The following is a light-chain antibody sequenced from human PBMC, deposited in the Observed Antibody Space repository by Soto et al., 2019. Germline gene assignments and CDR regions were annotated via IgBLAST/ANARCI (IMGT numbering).Light chain of an antibody. Sequence: EIVLTQSPGTLSLSPGERATLSCRASQSLYSNYLAWHQQKPGQAPRLLIYGAFSRATDIPDRFSGSGSGTDFTPTINRLEPEDSAVYYCQQYGSLITFGQGTRLEIK. V-gene: IGKV3-20*01. CDR3: QQYGSLIT. CDR1: QSLYSNY. J-gene: IGKJ5*01. CDR2: GAF.